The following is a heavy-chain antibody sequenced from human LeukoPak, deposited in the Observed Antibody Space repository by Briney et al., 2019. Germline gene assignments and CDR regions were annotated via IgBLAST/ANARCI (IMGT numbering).Heavy chain of an antibody. V-gene: IGHV3-7*01. CDR1: GFTFSSNW. Sequence: PGGSLRLSCAASGFTFSSNWMSWVRQAPGKGLEWVANIKEDGSAKYYVGSVKGRFTISRDNAKNSLYLQMNSLRAEDTAVYYCAQIWGSYPKGDYWGQGTLVTVSS. CDR2: IKEDGSAK. D-gene: IGHD3-16*02. CDR3: AQIWGSYPKGDY. J-gene: IGHJ4*02.